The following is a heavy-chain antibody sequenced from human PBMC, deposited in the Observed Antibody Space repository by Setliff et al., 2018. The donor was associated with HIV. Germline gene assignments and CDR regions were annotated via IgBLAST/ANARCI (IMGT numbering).Heavy chain of an antibody. V-gene: IGHV4-34*01. D-gene: IGHD3-3*01. J-gene: IGHJ4*01. CDR2: INHSGST. Sequence: LSLTCAVYGGSFSAYHWSWIRQTPGKGLEWLGEINHSGSTAYNLALESRVSMSIDTSRNQFSLKLTSVTAADTAIYYCARGRDYTGSWFRPFYLDFWGHGNLVTVSS. CDR3: ARGRDYTGSWFRPFYLDF. CDR1: GGSFSAYH.